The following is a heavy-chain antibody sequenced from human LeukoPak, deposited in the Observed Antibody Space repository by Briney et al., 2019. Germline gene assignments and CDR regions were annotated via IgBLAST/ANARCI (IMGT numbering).Heavy chain of an antibody. J-gene: IGHJ3*02. D-gene: IGHD1-1*01. CDR2: ISASGGDT. V-gene: IGHV3-23*01. CDR3: AKDTRTLDVFDI. Sequence: GGSLNLSRPASGFTFSAYALGWVRQAPGKGLDWVSSISASGGDTYYADSVKGRFTISRDNSRNTLYLQMNSLRAEDTVVYYCAKDTRTLDVFDIWGQGTMVTVSS. CDR1: GFTFSAYA.